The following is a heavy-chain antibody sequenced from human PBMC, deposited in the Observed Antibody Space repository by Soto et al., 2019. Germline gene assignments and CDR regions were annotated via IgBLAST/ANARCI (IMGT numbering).Heavy chain of an antibody. CDR2: IYPGDHET. D-gene: IGHD6-13*01. J-gene: IGHJ4*02. V-gene: IGHV5-51*01. CDR3: ARSPRSSPYFDY. Sequence: GESLKISCQCSGYTFSNFWIGWVRQLPGKGLEWMGIIYPGDHETRYSPSFHGKVTISADKSINTAYLQWNSLEASDTAFYFCARSPRSSPYFDYWGQGALVTVPS. CDR1: GYTFSNFW.